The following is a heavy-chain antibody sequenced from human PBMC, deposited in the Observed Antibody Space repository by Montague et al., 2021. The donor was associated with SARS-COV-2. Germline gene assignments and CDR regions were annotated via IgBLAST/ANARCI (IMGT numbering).Heavy chain of an antibody. CDR1: GFTFGDHS. D-gene: IGHD3-22*01. CDR2: ITWDSGTL. J-gene: IGHJ4*02. V-gene: IGHV3-9*01. Sequence: SLRLSCASSGFTFGDHSMHWVRHAPGKGPEWISGITWDSGTLGYADSVKGRFTISRDNAMNSLYLQMNSLRVEDTALYYCAKDFDYYDSIWYFDYWGQGTLVTVSS. CDR3: AKDFDYYDSIWYFDY.